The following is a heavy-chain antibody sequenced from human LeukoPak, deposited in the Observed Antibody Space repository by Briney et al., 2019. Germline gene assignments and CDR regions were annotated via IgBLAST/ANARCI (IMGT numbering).Heavy chain of an antibody. CDR1: DGSIRDSHHY. V-gene: IGHV4-39*02. CDR2: IYFTGTT. J-gene: IGHJ4*02. D-gene: IGHD3-10*01. Sequence: SETLSLTCTVSDGSIRDSHHYWGWIRQPPGKGLEWIGSIYFTGTTYHNPSLRSRVTISVDTSKNQFSLKLNSVTAADMAVYYCAKDGRFFNYYGSGDPDYWGQGTLVTVSS. CDR3: AKDGRFFNYYGSGDPDY.